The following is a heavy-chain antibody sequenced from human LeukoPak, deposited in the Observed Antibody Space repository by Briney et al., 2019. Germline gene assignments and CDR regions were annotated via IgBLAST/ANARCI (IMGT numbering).Heavy chain of an antibody. CDR3: ARDRYYDSSGVYYFDY. CDR1: GFTFSSYT. V-gene: IGHV3-30-3*01. Sequence: GGSLRLSCAASGFTFSSYTMHWVRQAPGKGLERVAVISYDGNNTYYADSVKGRFTISRDISKNTLYLQMNSLRAEDTAVYYCARDRYYDSSGVYYFDYWGQGTLVTVSS. J-gene: IGHJ4*02. D-gene: IGHD3-22*01. CDR2: ISYDGNNT.